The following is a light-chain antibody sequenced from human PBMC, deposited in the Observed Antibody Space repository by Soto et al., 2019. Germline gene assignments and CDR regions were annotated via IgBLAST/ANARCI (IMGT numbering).Light chain of an antibody. Sequence: AIQLTQSPSSLSASVVDRVTITCRASQGISSALAWYQQKPGKAPKLLIYKASTLKSGVPSRFSGSGAGTEFTLTISSLQPDDFATYYCQHYNSYSEAFGQGTKVDIK. CDR2: KAS. V-gene: IGKV1-13*02. CDR3: QHYNSYSEA. J-gene: IGKJ1*01. CDR1: QGISSA.